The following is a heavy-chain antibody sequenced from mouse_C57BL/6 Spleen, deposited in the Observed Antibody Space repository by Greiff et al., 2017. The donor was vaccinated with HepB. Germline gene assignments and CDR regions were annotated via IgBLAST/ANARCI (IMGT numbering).Heavy chain of an antibody. V-gene: IGHV1-69*01. D-gene: IGHD1-1*01. J-gene: IGHJ1*03. Sequence: QVQLQQPGAELVMPGASVKLSCKASGYTFTSYWMHWVKQRPGQGLEWIGEIDPSASYTNYNQKFKGKSTLTVDKSSSTAYMQLSSLTSEDSAVYYCARVFITTVVAPYFDVWGTGTTVTVSS. CDR3: ARVFITTVVAPYFDV. CDR2: IDPSASYT. CDR1: GYTFTSYW.